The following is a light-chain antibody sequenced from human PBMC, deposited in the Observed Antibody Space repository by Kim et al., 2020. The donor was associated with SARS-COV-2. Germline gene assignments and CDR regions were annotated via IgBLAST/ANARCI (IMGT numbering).Light chain of an antibody. CDR2: YDR. CDR3: QVWDGSSDHSA. CDR1: NIGSKS. V-gene: IGLV3-21*04. J-gene: IGLJ2*01. Sequence: APRKTARITCGGTNIGSKSMHWYQQRPGQAPGVVIYYDRNRPSGIPERFSGSNSGNTATLTISGVEAGDEADYYCQVWDGSSDHSAFGGGTKLTVL.